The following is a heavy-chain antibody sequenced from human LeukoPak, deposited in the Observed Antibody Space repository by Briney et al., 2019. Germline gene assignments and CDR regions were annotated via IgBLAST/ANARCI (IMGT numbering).Heavy chain of an antibody. CDR1: GYIISSYC. J-gene: IGHJ3*02. Sequence: EAPQISSWGSGYIISSYCISWVGDMAGRGLEWMGWFDPSDSYTNYSTSFQGHVTISADKSITTAYLQCSRLKASNTAMYYCARRGYDSSGYYPVGAFDIWGQGTMVTVSS. CDR3: ARRGYDSSGYYPVGAFDI. V-gene: IGHV5-10-1*01. D-gene: IGHD3-22*01. CDR2: FDPSDSYT.